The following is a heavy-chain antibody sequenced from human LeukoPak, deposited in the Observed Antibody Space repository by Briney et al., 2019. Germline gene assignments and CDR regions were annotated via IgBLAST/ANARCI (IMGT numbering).Heavy chain of an antibody. Sequence: GGSLRLSCAASGFPFTNYWMIWVRQAPGKRREWVGNINQGGSETNYVDSVKGRFSISRDHAKTSLFPQMNSLRAEDTAVYYCATDRRVGTWDPRFGYGGQGALVTVSS. D-gene: IGHD4-23*01. CDR3: ATDRRVGTWDPRFGY. CDR1: GFPFTNYW. CDR2: INQGGSET. J-gene: IGHJ4*02. V-gene: IGHV3-7*01.